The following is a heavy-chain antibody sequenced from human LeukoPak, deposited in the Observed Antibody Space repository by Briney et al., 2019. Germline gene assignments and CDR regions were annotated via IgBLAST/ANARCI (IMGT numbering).Heavy chain of an antibody. CDR1: GFTVGNSY. V-gene: IGHV3-23*01. D-gene: IGHD5-24*01. CDR3: AKERGYGYNHIDY. CDR2: ISGSGGST. J-gene: IGHJ4*02. Sequence: AGGSLRLSCAASGFTVGNSYLNWVRQAPGKGLEWVSTISGSGGSTYYADSVKGRFTISRDKSKNTVHLQMNSLRAEDTAVYYCAKERGYGYNHIDYWGQGTLVIVSS.